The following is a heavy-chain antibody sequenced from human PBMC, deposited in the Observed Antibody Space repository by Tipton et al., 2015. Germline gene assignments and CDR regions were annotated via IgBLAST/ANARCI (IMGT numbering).Heavy chain of an antibody. D-gene: IGHD3-3*01. CDR2: INPSGGST. CDR1: GYTFSSYY. V-gene: IGHV1-46*01. Sequence: QSGAEVKKPGASVKVSCEASGYTFSSYYMHWVRQAPGQGLEWMGIINPSGGSTTYAQNFQGRVTMTRDTSTSTVYMELSSLRSEDTAVYYCARDSITILGVLTTGYYYGMDVWGQGTTVTVSS. CDR3: ARDSITILGVLTTGYYYGMDV. J-gene: IGHJ6*02.